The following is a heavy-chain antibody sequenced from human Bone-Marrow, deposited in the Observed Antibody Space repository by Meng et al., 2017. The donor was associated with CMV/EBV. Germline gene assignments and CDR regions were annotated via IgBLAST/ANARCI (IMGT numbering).Heavy chain of an antibody. Sequence: GSLRLSCAVYGGSFSGYYWSWIRQPPGKGLEWIGEINHSGSTNYNPSLKSRVTISVDTSKNQFSLKLSSVTAADTAVYYCARGLGASIFLEWLLPPNWFYPWGQGTLVTFSS. CDR1: GGSFSGYY. CDR3: ARGLGASIFLEWLLPPNWFYP. D-gene: IGHD3-3*01. CDR2: INHSGST. V-gene: IGHV4-34*01. J-gene: IGHJ5*02.